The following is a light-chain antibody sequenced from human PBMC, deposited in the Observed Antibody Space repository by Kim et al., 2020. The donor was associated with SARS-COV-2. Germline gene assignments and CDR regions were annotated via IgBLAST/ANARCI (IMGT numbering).Light chain of an antibody. Sequence: ASVGDRVTITCRASQDIAGRLVWYQQKPENAHKTLIYAASSLQSGVPSRFSGSGSGTDFTLTSNSLQPEDFATYYCQQYYRYPITFGQGTRLEIK. V-gene: IGKV1D-16*01. CDR1: QDIAGR. CDR3: QQYYRYPIT. CDR2: AAS. J-gene: IGKJ5*01.